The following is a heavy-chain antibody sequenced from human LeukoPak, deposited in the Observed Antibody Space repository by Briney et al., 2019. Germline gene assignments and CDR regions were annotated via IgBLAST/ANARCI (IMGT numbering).Heavy chain of an antibody. CDR2: ISDSGDTM. Sequence: GGSLRLSCAASGFSFSSYEMNWVRQAPGKGLEWVSFISDSGDTMTYADSVKGRFTISRDNAKNSLYLQMNSLRAEDTAVYFCAREYCGGGSCHYFDYWGQGTLVTVSS. J-gene: IGHJ4*02. D-gene: IGHD2-15*01. CDR1: GFSFSSYE. CDR3: AREYCGGGSCHYFDY. V-gene: IGHV3-48*03.